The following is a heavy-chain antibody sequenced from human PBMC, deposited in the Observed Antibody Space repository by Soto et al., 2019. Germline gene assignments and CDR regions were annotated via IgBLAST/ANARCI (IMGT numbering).Heavy chain of an antibody. Sequence: VASVKVSCKASGGTFSSYAISWVRQAPGQGLEWMGGIIPIFGTANYAQKFQGRVTITADESTSTAYMELSSLRSEDTAVYYCARGDIVVVPAAIVRDYYYGMDVWGQGTTVTVSS. CDR2: IIPIFGTA. J-gene: IGHJ6*02. V-gene: IGHV1-69*13. CDR3: ARGDIVVVPAAIVRDYYYGMDV. CDR1: GGTFSSYA. D-gene: IGHD2-2*02.